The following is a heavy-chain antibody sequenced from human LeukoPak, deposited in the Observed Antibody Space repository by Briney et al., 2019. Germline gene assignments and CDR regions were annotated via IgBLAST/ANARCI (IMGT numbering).Heavy chain of an antibody. CDR1: GFTCNYYR. Sequence: GGSLRLSAAASGFTCNYYRMHWLRQAPGKGLVWVSRIISDGSSTNYAASVKGRFTISRDNAKNTLYLQMNSLRAEDTAVYYCAREYVRVSVAGSAAFDIWGQGTMVTVSS. CDR3: AREYVRVSVAGSAAFDI. D-gene: IGHD3-10*01. J-gene: IGHJ3*02. CDR2: IISDGSST. V-gene: IGHV3-74*01.